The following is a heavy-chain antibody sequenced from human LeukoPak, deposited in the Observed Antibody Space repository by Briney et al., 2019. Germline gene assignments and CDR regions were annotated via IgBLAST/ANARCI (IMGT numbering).Heavy chain of an antibody. V-gene: IGHV1-69*05. Sequence: ASVKVSCKASGGTFSSYAISWVRQAPGQGLEWMGRIIPIFGTANYAQKFQGRVTITTDESTSTAYMELSSLRSEDTAVYYCARHHPITMPENWFDPWGQGTLVTVSS. CDR3: ARHHPITMPENWFDP. CDR1: GGTFSSYA. J-gene: IGHJ5*02. D-gene: IGHD3-10*01. CDR2: IIPIFGTA.